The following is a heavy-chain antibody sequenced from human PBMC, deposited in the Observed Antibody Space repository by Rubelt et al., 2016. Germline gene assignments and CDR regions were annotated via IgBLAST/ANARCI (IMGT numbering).Heavy chain of an antibody. V-gene: IGHV3-7*03. CDR3: TRAIGNRDND. D-gene: IGHD1-14*01. CDR2: IKQDGSQK. J-gene: IGHJ4*02. Sequence: EVQLVESGGGLIQPGGSLRLSCAASGFNVSSNFMTWVRQAPGKGLEWVANIKQDGSQKYYVGCVKGRFTISRDNAKNSLYLQMNSLRAEDTAMYYCTRAIGNRDNDWGQGTLVTVSS. CDR1: GFNVSSNF.